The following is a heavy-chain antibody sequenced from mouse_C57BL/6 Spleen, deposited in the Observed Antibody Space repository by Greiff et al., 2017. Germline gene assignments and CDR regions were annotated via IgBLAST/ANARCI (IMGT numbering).Heavy chain of an antibody. D-gene: IGHD2-5*01. CDR2: IDPSDSKT. Sequence: VQLQQPGAELVRPGSSVKLSCKASGYTFTSYWMPWVKQRPIQGLEWIGNIDPSDSKTHYTQKFKAKATVTVDKSSSPAYMQLSILTSEDYAFYYCARFYSNYGAYWGQGTLVTVSA. V-gene: IGHV1-52*01. J-gene: IGHJ3*01. CDR3: ARFYSNYGAY. CDR1: GYTFTSYW.